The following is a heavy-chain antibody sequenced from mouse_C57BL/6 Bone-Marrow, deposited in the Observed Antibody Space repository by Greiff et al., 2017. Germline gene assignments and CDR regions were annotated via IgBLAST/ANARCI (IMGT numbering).Heavy chain of an antibody. CDR2: INPNNGGT. CDR1: GYTFTDYY. Sequence: EVQLQQSGPELVKPGASVKISCKASGYTFTDYYMNWVKQSHGKSLEWIGDINPNNGGTSYNQKFKGKATLTVDKSSSTAYIELRSLTSEDSAVYYCARYYYGSSYYAMDYWGQGTSVTVSS. D-gene: IGHD1-1*01. V-gene: IGHV1-26*01. CDR3: ARYYYGSSYYAMDY. J-gene: IGHJ4*01.